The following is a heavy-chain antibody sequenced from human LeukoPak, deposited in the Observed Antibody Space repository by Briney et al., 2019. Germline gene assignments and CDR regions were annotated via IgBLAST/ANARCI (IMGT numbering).Heavy chain of an antibody. V-gene: IGHV4-59*01. D-gene: IGHD2-15*01. CDR1: GGSISSYY. CDR2: IYYSGST. Sequence: PSETLSLTCTVSGGSISSYYWSWIRQPPGKGLEWIGYIYYSGSTNYNPSLKSRVTISVDTSKNQFSLKLSSVTAADTAVYYCARDRDCSGGSCYVDYWGQGTLVTVSS. CDR3: ARDRDCSGGSCYVDY. J-gene: IGHJ4*02.